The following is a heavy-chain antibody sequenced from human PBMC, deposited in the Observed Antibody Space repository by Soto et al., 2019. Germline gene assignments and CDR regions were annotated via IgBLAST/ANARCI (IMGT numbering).Heavy chain of an antibody. D-gene: IGHD2-2*01. CDR2: IGTAGDT. Sequence: GGSLRLSCAASGFTFSSYDMHWVRQATGKGLEWVSAIGTAGDTYYPGSVKGRFTISRENAKNSLYLQMNSLRAEDTAVYYCARGDSQVVPAAIYYFDYWGQGTLVTVSS. V-gene: IGHV3-13*01. J-gene: IGHJ4*02. CDR3: ARGDSQVVPAAIYYFDY. CDR1: GFTFSSYD.